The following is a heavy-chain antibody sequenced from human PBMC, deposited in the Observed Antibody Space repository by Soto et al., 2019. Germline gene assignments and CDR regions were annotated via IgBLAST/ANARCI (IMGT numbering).Heavy chain of an antibody. D-gene: IGHD3-9*01. Sequence: GGSLRLSCAASGFTFSSYAMSWVRRAPGKGLEWVSGISGSGRITKYADSVKGRFIISRDNFKNTLFLQMNSLRAEDTAVYYCAKDVHYDIVTGIEYFHHWAQGTLVTVPQ. CDR3: AKDVHYDIVTGIEYFHH. V-gene: IGHV3-23*01. CDR1: GFTFSSYA. J-gene: IGHJ1*01. CDR2: ISGSGRIT.